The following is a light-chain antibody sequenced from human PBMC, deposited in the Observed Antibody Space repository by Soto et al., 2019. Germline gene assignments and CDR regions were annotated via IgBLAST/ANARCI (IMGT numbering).Light chain of an antibody. CDR3: SSYSTRSTLV. J-gene: IGLJ2*01. V-gene: IGLV2-14*03. Sequence: QSALTQPASVSGSPGQSITISCTGSSSDVGGYDYVSWYQQYSGTVPKLIIYAVSHRPSGISPRFSGSKSGNTASLTVSGLQAEYEAEYFCSSYSTRSTLVFGGGTKLTVL. CDR2: AVS. CDR1: SSDVGGYDY.